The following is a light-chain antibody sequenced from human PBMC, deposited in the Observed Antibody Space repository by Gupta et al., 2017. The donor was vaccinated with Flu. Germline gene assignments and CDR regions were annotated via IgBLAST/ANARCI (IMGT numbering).Light chain of an antibody. CDR1: SNDVGGSNR. CDR2: DVT. CDR3: SSHAVRVTWV. J-gene: IGLJ1*01. V-gene: IGLV2-11*01. Sequence: SAPPQPRSVSGSPGQSVTISCTGTSNDVGGSNRVSWYQQRPGKAPKLILYDVTERPSGVPDRFAGSKSGNTASLTISGRQADEEADYYCSSHAVRVTWVFGTGTTVTVL.